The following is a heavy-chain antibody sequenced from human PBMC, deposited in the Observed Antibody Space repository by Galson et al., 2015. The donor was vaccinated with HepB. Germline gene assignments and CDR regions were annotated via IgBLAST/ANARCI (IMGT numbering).Heavy chain of an antibody. CDR1: GDSVSSSSAA. D-gene: IGHD4-23*01. V-gene: IGHV6-1*01. CDR2: TYYRSKWYN. J-gene: IGHJ4*02. CDR3: ARDLYGGNSGRYFDY. Sequence: CAISGDSVSSSSAAWNWIRQSPSRGLEWLGRTYYRSKWYNDYAVSVKNRITINPDTSKNQFSLHLNSVTPEDTAVYFCARDLYGGNSGRYFDYWGQGTPVTVSS.